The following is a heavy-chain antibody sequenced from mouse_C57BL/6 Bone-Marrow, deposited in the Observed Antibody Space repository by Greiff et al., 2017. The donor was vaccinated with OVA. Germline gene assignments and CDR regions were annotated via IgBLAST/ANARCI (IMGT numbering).Heavy chain of an antibody. J-gene: IGHJ3*01. CDR1: GFSLTSYG. D-gene: IGHD1-1*01. CDR3: ARKGGHYYGPWFAY. V-gene: IGHV2-2*01. Sequence: LQESGPGLVQPSQSLSITCTVSGFSLTSYGVHWVRQSPGKGLEWLGVIWSGGSTDYNAAFISRLSISKDNSKSQVFFKMNSLQADDTAIYYCARKGGHYYGPWFAYWGQGTLVTVSA. CDR2: IWSGGST.